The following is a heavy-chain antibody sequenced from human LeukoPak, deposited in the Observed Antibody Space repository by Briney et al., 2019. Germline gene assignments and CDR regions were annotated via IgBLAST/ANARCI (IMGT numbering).Heavy chain of an antibody. CDR1: GDSIDSGGYY. V-gene: IGHV4-31*03. J-gene: IGHJ2*01. CDR2: ISYSEST. CDR3: ARVVYERNGSIVSLAGYFDL. Sequence: SQTLSLTCSVSGDSIDSGGYYWSWIRQRPGQGLEWIGYISYSESTYYKPSLRSRLTISLDTSENQFSLKLTSVTAADTAVYYCARVVYERNGSIVSLAGYFDLWGRGTLVTVSS. D-gene: IGHD3-22*01.